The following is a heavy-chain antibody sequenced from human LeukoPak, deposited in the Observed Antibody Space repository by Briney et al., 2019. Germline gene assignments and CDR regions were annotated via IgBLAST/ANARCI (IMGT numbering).Heavy chain of an antibody. J-gene: IGHJ3*01. CDR3: ARGDKITMIRGVNLGAFDV. D-gene: IGHD3-10*01. V-gene: IGHV4-59*01. CDR1: GGSMTAYY. CDR2: ISYSGST. Sequence: LETLCLTRTVSGGSMTAYYWSWIRQPPGKRLEWIGYISYSGSTTYNPSLKSRVAISVDTSKNQFSLKLTSVTAADTAVYYCARGDKITMIRGVNLGAFDVWGQGKVVTVSS.